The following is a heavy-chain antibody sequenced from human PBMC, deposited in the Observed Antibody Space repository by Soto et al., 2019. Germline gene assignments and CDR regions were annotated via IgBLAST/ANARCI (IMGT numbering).Heavy chain of an antibody. CDR3: AREGDDSGYFDY. Sequence: QVQLVESGGGVVQPGRSLRLSCAASGFTFSSYGMHWVRQAPGKGLEWVAVIWYDGSNKYYADSVKGRFTISRDNSKHTLYLQVNSLRAEDTAVYYCAREGDDSGYFDYWGQGTLVTVSS. CDR2: IWYDGSNK. V-gene: IGHV3-33*01. J-gene: IGHJ4*02. CDR1: GFTFSSYG. D-gene: IGHD3-10*01.